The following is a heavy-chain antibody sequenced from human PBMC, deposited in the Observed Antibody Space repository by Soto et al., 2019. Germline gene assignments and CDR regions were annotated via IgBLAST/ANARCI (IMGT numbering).Heavy chain of an antibody. V-gene: IGHV2-5*02. CDR2: IFWDDDK. CDR3: ARIFDFWSGYYFYY. J-gene: IGHJ4*02. CDR1: GFSLSTSGVA. Sequence: SGPTLVNPTQPLTLTCTFSGFSLSTSGVAVGWIRQAPRKAPEWLAFIFWDDDKRYSPSLENRLTITKDTSKNQVVLTMTNMDPVDTATYSCARIFDFWSGYYFYYWGRGTLVTVSS. D-gene: IGHD3-3*01.